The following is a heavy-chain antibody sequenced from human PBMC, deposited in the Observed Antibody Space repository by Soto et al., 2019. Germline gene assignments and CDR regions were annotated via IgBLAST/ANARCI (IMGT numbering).Heavy chain of an antibody. V-gene: IGHV3-30*18. CDR3: AKDLPWFDP. Sequence: GGSLRRSCAASGFTFSSYGMHWVRQAPGKGLEWVAVISYYGSNKYYADSLKGRFTISRDNSKNTLYLQMNSLRADDTAVYYCAKDLPWFDPWGQGTLVTVSS. J-gene: IGHJ5*02. CDR2: ISYYGSNK. CDR1: GFTFSSYG.